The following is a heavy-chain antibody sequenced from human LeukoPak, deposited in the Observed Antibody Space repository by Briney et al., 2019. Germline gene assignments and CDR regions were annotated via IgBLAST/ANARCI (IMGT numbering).Heavy chain of an antibody. CDR3: TTPKWDRYLNWFDP. D-gene: IGHD1-26*01. Sequence: PGGSLRLSCAASGFTLSNAWMSWVRQAPGKGLEWVGRIKSKTDGGTTDYAAPVKDRFTVSRDDSKNTLYLQMNSLKAEDTAVYYCTTPKWDRYLNWFDPWGQGTLVTVSS. CDR1: GFTLSNAW. J-gene: IGHJ5*02. V-gene: IGHV3-15*01. CDR2: IKSKTDGGTT.